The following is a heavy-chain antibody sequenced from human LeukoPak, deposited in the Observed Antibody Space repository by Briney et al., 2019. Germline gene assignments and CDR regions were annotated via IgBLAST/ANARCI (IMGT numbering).Heavy chain of an antibody. CDR1: GFTFSSYW. Sequence: GGSLRLSCAASGFTFSSYWMSWVRQAPGKGREWVANIKQDGSEKYYVDSVKGRFTISRDNAKNSLYLQMNSLRAEDTAVYYCARVLGGIYFDYWGQGTLVTVSS. J-gene: IGHJ4*02. CDR3: ARVLGGIYFDY. D-gene: IGHD3-16*01. V-gene: IGHV3-7*01. CDR2: IKQDGSEK.